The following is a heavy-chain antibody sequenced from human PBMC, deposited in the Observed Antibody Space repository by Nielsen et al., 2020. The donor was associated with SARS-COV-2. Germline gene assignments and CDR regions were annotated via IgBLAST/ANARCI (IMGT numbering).Heavy chain of an antibody. V-gene: IGHV4-39*01. D-gene: IGHD2-15*01. Sequence: WVRQPPGKGLEWIGSIYYSGSTYYNPSLKSRITISVDTSENQFSLKLNSVTAADTAIYYCARHVSGGYCSGGSCYSFFGLDVWGQGTTVTVSS. CDR2: IYYSGST. CDR3: ARHVSGGYCSGGSCYSFFGLDV. J-gene: IGHJ6*02.